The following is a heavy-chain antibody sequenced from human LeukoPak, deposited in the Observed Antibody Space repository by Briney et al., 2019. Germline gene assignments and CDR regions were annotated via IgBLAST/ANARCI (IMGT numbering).Heavy chain of an antibody. Sequence: SGGSLRLSCAASGFTFSSYAMSWVRQAPGKGLEWVSAISGSGGSTYYADSVKGRFTISRDNSKNTLYLQMNSLRSDDTAVYFCARDGSGKLKKESYFYYGMDVWGQGTTVTVSS. CDR1: GFTFSSYA. D-gene: IGHD3-10*01. CDR3: ARDGSGKLKKESYFYYGMDV. V-gene: IGHV3-23*01. J-gene: IGHJ6*02. CDR2: ISGSGGST.